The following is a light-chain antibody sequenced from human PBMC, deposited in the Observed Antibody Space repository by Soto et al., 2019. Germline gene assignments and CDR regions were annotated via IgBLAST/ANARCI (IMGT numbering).Light chain of an antibody. CDR3: VLYMSSIIGV. Sequence: QAVVTQEPSFSVSPGGTVTLTCGLSSGSVSTTNYPSWYQQTPGQAPRTLIYNTNIQSSGVPDRFSGSILGNKAALTITGGQADDESDYYCVLYMSSIIGVFGGWTKLTVL. CDR1: SGSVSTTNY. CDR2: NTN. V-gene: IGLV8-61*01. J-gene: IGLJ3*02.